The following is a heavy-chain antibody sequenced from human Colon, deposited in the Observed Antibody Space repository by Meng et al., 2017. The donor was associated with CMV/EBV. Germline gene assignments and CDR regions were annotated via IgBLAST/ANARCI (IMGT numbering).Heavy chain of an antibody. CDR3: SRCGFFTNGASFDGLVDP. V-gene: IGHV4-59*01. Sequence: GSLRLSCAVSGGSIRTYYWSWIRQPPGKGLEWIGYVYHSGSTNYNPSLKSRVTISVDTSTNQFSLKLTSVTTADTAVYYCSRCGFFTNGASFDGLVDPWGPGTLVTVSS. CDR1: GGSIRTYY. D-gene: IGHD2-8*01. J-gene: IGHJ5*02. CDR2: VYHSGST.